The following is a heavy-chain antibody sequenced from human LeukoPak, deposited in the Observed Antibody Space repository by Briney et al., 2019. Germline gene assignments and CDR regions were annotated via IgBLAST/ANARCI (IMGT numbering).Heavy chain of an antibody. Sequence: ASETLSLTCTVSGGSISSYYWSWIRQPAGKGLEWIGRIYSSGSTNYNPSLKSRVTVSVDTSKNQVSLKLGSVTAADTAVYYCATPYSSGWYNFDYWGQGTLVTVSS. V-gene: IGHV4-4*07. J-gene: IGHJ4*02. CDR2: IYSSGST. CDR1: GGSISSYY. D-gene: IGHD6-19*01. CDR3: ATPYSSGWYNFDY.